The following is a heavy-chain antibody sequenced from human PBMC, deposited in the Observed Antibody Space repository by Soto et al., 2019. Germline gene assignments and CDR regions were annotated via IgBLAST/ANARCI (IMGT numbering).Heavy chain of an antibody. Sequence: PSETLSLTCAVYGGSFSGYYWSWIRQPPGKGLEWIGEINHSGSTNYNPSLKSRVTISVDTSKNQFSLKLSSVTAADTAVYYCARGPFWGSQIRYFDWFPLFDFWGQGTLVTVSS. CDR1: GGSFSGYY. D-gene: IGHD3-9*01. J-gene: IGHJ4*02. V-gene: IGHV4-34*01. CDR3: ARGPFWGSQIRYFDWFPLFDF. CDR2: INHSGST.